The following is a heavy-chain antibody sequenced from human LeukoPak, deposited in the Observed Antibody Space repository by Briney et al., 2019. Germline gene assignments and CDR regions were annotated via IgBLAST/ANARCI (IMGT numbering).Heavy chain of an antibody. D-gene: IGHD5-24*01. CDR1: GFTFSSYA. CDR2: ISGSGSST. CDR3: ARGKDGYNLDAFDI. J-gene: IGHJ3*02. Sequence: PGGSLRLSCAASGFTFSSYAMSWVRQAPGEGLEWVSDISGSGSSTFYADSVRGRFTVSRDNSENTLYLQMNSLRAEDTAVYYCARGKDGYNLDAFDIWGQGTMVTVSS. V-gene: IGHV3-23*01.